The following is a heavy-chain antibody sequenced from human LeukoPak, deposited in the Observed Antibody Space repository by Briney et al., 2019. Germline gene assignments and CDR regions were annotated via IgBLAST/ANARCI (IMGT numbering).Heavy chain of an antibody. CDR2: ISSSSSYI. CDR3: ANTRSRVFDY. Sequence: PGGSLRLSCAASGFTFSNYSMNWVRQAPGKGLEWVSSISSSSSYIYYADSVKGRFTISRDNAKSSLYLQMNNLRVEDTAVYYCANTRSRVFDYWGQGTLVTVSS. CDR1: GFTFSNYS. D-gene: IGHD2/OR15-2a*01. V-gene: IGHV3-21*01. J-gene: IGHJ4*02.